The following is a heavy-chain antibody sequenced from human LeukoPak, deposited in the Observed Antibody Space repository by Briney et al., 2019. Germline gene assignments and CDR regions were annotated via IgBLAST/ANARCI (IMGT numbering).Heavy chain of an antibody. Sequence: GESLKISCKGPGYSFTTYWIGWVRRLPGKGLEWMGTIYPGDSDTRYSPSFQGQVTISADKSISTAYLQWSSPKASDTAMCYCARSPRVGARDYYYYMDVWGKGTTVTVSS. CDR3: ARSPRVGARDYYYYMDV. CDR2: IYPGDSDT. CDR1: GYSFTTYW. V-gene: IGHV5-51*01. D-gene: IGHD1-26*01. J-gene: IGHJ6*03.